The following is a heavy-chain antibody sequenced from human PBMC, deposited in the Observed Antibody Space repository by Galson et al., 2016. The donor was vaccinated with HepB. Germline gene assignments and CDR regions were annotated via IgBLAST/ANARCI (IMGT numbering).Heavy chain of an antibody. V-gene: IGHV3-30-3*01. CDR3: ARELWFGELLSVCLDY. Sequence: LRLSCAASGFTFSSYAMHWVRQAPGKGLEWVSVISYDGSNKYYADSVKGRFTISRDNSKNTLYLQMNSLRPEDTAVYYCARELWFGELLSVCLDYWGQGTLVTVSS. D-gene: IGHD3-10*01. J-gene: IGHJ4*02. CDR2: ISYDGSNK. CDR1: GFTFSSYA.